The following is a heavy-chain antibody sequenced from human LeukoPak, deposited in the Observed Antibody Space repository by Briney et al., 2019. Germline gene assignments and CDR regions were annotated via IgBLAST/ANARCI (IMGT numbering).Heavy chain of an antibody. J-gene: IGHJ5*02. CDR2: IYTSGST. Sequence: SQTLSLTCTVSGGSISSGSYYWSWIRQPAGKGLERIGRIYTSGSTNYNPSLKSRVTISVDTSKNQFSLKLSSVTAADTAVYYCARERGVGAVAGGWFDPWGQGTLVTVSS. D-gene: IGHD6-19*01. CDR1: GGSISSGSYY. CDR3: ARERGVGAVAGGWFDP. V-gene: IGHV4-61*02.